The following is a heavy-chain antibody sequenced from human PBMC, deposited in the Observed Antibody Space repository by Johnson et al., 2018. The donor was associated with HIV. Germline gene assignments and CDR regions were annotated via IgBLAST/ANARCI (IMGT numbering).Heavy chain of an antibody. V-gene: IGHV3-15*05. Sequence: VQLVESGGGLVKPGGSLRLSCAVSGFTFSNACMRWIRQAPGKGLEWVGLIKSKTDGGTTDYAAPVKGRFTISRDNAKPSLYLQVNSLGAEDTALYYCAREVSLRVGATLPPSYAFDIWGQGTMVTVSS. CDR1: GFTFSNAC. CDR3: AREVSLRVGATLPPSYAFDI. CDR2: IKSKTDGGTT. D-gene: IGHD1-26*01. J-gene: IGHJ3*02.